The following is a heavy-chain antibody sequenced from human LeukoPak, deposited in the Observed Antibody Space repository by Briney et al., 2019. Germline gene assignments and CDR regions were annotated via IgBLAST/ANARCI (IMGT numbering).Heavy chain of an antibody. CDR3: ARGGYSFYNF. CDR1: GGSVSSAY. J-gene: IGHJ4*02. CDR2: IYSGGMT. V-gene: IGHV4-59*02. D-gene: IGHD5-12*01. Sequence: PSETLSLTCTASGGSVSSAYWSWIRQPPGKGLEWVGFIYSGGMTAYNPSLESRVTISVDTSKNQVLLRLNSVTAADTAVYFRARGGYSFYNFWGQGTLVTVSS.